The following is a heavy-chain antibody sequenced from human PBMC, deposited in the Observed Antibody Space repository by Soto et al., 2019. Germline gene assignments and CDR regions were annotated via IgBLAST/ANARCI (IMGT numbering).Heavy chain of an antibody. J-gene: IGHJ5*02. V-gene: IGHV3-33*06. CDR1: GFTFSDYG. D-gene: IGHD6-19*01. CDR2: IWYDGRNK. CDR3: AKYIPVAPGWLDP. Sequence: GGSLRLSCAASGFTFSDYGMHWVRQAPGKGLEWVAGIWYDGRNKYYADSVKGRFTISRDNSKNSVYLQMNSLRAEDTAVYYCAKYIPVAPGWLDPWGQGNVVTVSS.